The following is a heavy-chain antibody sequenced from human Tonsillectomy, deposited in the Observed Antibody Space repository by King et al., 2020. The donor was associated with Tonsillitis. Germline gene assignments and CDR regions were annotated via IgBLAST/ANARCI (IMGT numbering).Heavy chain of an antibody. V-gene: IGHV4-4*07. CDR2: IYTSGST. D-gene: IGHD2-2*01. Sequence: VQLQESGPGLVKPSETLSLTCTVSGGSISSYYWSWIRQPAGKGLEWIGRIYTSGSTNYNPSLKSRVTMSVDTSKNQFSLKLSSVTAADTAVYYCARDLYGCSSTSCYQEDWFDPWGQGTLVTVSS. CDR3: ARDLYGCSSTSCYQEDWFDP. J-gene: IGHJ5*02. CDR1: GGSISSYY.